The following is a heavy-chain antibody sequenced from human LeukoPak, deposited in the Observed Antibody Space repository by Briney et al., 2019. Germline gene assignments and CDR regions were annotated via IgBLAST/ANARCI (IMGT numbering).Heavy chain of an antibody. Sequence: SETLSLTCAVCGGSFSGYYWSWIRQPPGKGLEWIGEINHSGSTNYNPSLKSRVTISVDTSKNQFSLKLSSVTAADTAVYYCARHPILRYFDWLPRAFDYWGQGTLVTVSS. J-gene: IGHJ4*02. CDR3: ARHPILRYFDWLPRAFDY. CDR1: GGSFSGYY. D-gene: IGHD3-9*01. CDR2: INHSGST. V-gene: IGHV4-34*01.